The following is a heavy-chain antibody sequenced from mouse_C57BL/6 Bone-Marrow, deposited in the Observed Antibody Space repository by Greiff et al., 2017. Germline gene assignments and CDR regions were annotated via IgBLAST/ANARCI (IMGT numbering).Heavy chain of an antibody. CDR1: GYTFTSYW. Sequence: QVQLQQSGAELVMPGASVKLSCKASGYTFTSYWMHWVKQRPGQGLEWIGEIDPSDSYTNYNQKFKGKSTLTVDKSSSTAYMQLSSLTSEDSAVYYCAREGIHYGSSYRFYYWDQGTTLTVSS. D-gene: IGHD1-1*01. CDR2: IDPSDSYT. CDR3: AREGIHYGSSYRFYY. J-gene: IGHJ2*01. V-gene: IGHV1-69*01.